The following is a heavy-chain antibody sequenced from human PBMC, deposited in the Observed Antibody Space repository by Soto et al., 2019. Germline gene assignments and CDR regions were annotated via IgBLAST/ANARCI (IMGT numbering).Heavy chain of an antibody. J-gene: IGHJ6*02. V-gene: IGHV3-30*18. CDR3: AKAPFRRPYYFYGMDV. CDR1: GFTFSDFG. D-gene: IGHD3-10*01. Sequence: GGSLRLSCVASGFTFSDFGMHWVRQGPGKGLEWLAVISEDAETDFHADSVKGRFTVSRDNFKETLYLQMNSLTTDDSGVYFCAKAPFRRPYYFYGMDVWGQGTTVTVSS. CDR2: ISEDAETD.